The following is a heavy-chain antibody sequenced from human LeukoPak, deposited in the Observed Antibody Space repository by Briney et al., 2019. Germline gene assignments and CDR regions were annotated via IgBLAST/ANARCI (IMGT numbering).Heavy chain of an antibody. CDR1: GYTFTGYY. CDR2: INPNSGGT. Sequence: ASVKVSCKASGYTFTGYYMHWVRQAPGQGLEWMGWINPNSGGTNYAQKFQGRVTMTRDTSISTAYMELSRLRSDDTAVYYCARVESIAARPDVDYWGQGTLVTVSS. V-gene: IGHV1-2*02. J-gene: IGHJ4*02. D-gene: IGHD6-6*01. CDR3: ARVESIAARPDVDY.